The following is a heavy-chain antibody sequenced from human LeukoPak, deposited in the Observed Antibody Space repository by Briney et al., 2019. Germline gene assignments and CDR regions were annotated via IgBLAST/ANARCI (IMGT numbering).Heavy chain of an antibody. Sequence: SETLSLTCTVSGGSISNYYWSWIRQPPGKGLEWIGFIHSNGGANYNASLNSRATISRDTSRSQVSLKLTSVTAADTAVYYCARDIKWGQGTLVTVSS. J-gene: IGHJ4*02. CDR2: IHSNGGA. D-gene: IGHD3-16*01. CDR3: ARDIK. V-gene: IGHV4-59*01. CDR1: GGSISNYY.